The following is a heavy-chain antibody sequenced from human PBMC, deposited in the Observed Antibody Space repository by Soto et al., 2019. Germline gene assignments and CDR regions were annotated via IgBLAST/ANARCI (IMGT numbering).Heavy chain of an antibody. CDR2: IYYSGST. V-gene: IGHV4-31*03. CDR3: ARKGDYLSESGAFDI. D-gene: IGHD3-16*01. Sequence: QVQLQESGPGLVKPSQTLSLTCTVSGGSISSGGYYWSWIRQHPGKGLEWIGYIYYSGSTYYKPSLKSRVTISVDTSNNQVSLKLSSVTAADTAAYYCARKGDYLSESGAFDIWGQGTMVTVSS. J-gene: IGHJ3*02. CDR1: GGSISSGGYY.